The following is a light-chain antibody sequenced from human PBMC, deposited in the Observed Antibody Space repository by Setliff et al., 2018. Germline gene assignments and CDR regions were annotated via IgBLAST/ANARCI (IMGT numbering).Light chain of an antibody. Sequence: SALTQPRSVSGSPGQSVTISCTGTSSDVGGYNYVSWYQQHPGKAPKLMIYDVSNRPSGVSNRFSGSKSANTASLTISGLQAEDEADYYCSSYAGSSTLYVFGTGTKVTVL. CDR3: SSYAGSSTLYV. CDR2: DVS. CDR1: SSDVGGYNY. J-gene: IGLJ1*01. V-gene: IGLV2-11*01.